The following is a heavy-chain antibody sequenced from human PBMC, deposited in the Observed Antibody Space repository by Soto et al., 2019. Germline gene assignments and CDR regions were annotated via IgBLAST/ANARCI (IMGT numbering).Heavy chain of an antibody. CDR3: ARVGCSSTTCPFDY. CDR2: ISTSGSDI. J-gene: IGHJ4*02. V-gene: IGHV3-48*03. CDR1: GFTFSYYE. Sequence: EVQLVESGGGLEQRGGSLRLSCAASGFTFSYYEMTWVRHAPGKGLEWISYISTSGSDIYYADSVKGRFTISRDNAKNSLYLHMNSLRAEDTAVYYCARVGCSSTTCPFDYWGPGTLVTVSS. D-gene: IGHD2-2*01.